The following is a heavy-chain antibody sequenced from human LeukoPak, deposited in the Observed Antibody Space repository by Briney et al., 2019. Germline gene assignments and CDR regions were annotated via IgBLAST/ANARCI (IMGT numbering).Heavy chain of an antibody. CDR1: GTTSSCYA. J-gene: IGHJ4*02. D-gene: IGHD2-15*01. CDR2: IIPIVGTT. CDR3: AVVVGARTTVGFDY. V-gene: IGHV1-69*06. Sequence: GAAVNVSCTASGTTSSCYAISWGRHAPGQGLGWRGVIIPIVGTTNYAQKFQGRVTITADKSTSTAYMELSSLRSEDTAVYYCAVVVGARTTVGFDYWGQGTLVTVSS.